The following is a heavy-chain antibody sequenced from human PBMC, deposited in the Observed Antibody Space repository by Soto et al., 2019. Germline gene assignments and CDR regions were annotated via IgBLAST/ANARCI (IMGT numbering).Heavy chain of an antibody. CDR2: MKKDGSKK. D-gene: IGHD3-3*01. V-gene: IGHV3-7*03. CDR3: AKLGCCYYTGLSFDY. Sequence: EVQLVESGGALVQRGGSLRLSCAASGFSFGDYWMSWVRQAPGKGLVWVAHMKKDGSKKYYVGSVKGRFSVSRGNSKNSLYLQMDRLRAEDTAVYYCAKLGCCYYTGLSFDYWGQGTLVTVSS. J-gene: IGHJ4*02. CDR1: GFSFGDYW.